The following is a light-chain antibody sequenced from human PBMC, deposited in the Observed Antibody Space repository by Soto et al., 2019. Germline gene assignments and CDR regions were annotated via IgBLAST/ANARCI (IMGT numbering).Light chain of an antibody. CDR1: QRVNTY. J-gene: IGKJ5*01. CDR2: DAS. Sequence: EIVLTQSPASLSSSAGHRATLSCXAKQRVNTYLVRYQQKPGQAPRLLIYDASNRATGIPARFSGSGSGTDFTLTISSLEPDDFAVYYCQQRSNLPITFGQGTRLEIK. V-gene: IGKV3-11*01. CDR3: QQRSNLPIT.